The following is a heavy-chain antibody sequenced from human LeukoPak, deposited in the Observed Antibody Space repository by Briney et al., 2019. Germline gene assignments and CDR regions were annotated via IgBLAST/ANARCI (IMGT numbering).Heavy chain of an antibody. CDR1: GYTFTSYY. CDR2: INPSGGST. Sequence: ASVKVSCKASGYTFTSYYMHWVRQAPGQGLEWMGIINPSGGSTSYAQKFQGRVTMTRDTSTSTVYMELSSLRSEDTAVYYCARDGQWDSGYYYYYGMDVWGQGTTVTVSS. CDR3: ARDGQWDSGYYYYYGMDV. J-gene: IGHJ6*02. D-gene: IGHD1-26*01. V-gene: IGHV1-46*01.